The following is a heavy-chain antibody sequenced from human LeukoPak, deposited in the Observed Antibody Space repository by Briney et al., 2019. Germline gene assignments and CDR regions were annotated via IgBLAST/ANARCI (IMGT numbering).Heavy chain of an antibody. CDR3: AREGDSGYVELDY. J-gene: IGHJ4*02. V-gene: IGHV3-48*03. CDR1: GFTFSTYE. D-gene: IGHD5-12*01. CDR2: IHNSGSTI. Sequence: GGSLRLSCAASGFTFSTYEMNWVRQAPGKGLEWVSYIHNSGSTIYYADSVKGRFTISRDNAKNSLYLQMNSLRAEDTALYYCAREGDSGYVELDYWGQGTLVTVSS.